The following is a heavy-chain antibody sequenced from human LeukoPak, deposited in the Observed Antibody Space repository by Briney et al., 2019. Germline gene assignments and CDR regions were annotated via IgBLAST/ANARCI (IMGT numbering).Heavy chain of an antibody. CDR3: ARDGDHGGRWFDP. J-gene: IGHJ5*02. CDR2: IIPIFGTA. V-gene: IGHV1-69*13. D-gene: IGHD2-21*01. Sequence: SVKVSCKASGGTFSSYAISWVRQAPGQGLEWMGGIIPIFGTANYAQKFQGRVTITADESTSTAYMELSSLRSEDTAVYYCARDGDHGGRWFDPWGQGTLVTVSS. CDR1: GGTFSSYA.